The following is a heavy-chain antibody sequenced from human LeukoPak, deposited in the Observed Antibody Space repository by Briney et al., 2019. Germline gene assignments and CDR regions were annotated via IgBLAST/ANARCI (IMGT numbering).Heavy chain of an antibody. Sequence: GGSLKLSCAASGFTFSGSAMHWVRQASGKGLEWVGRIRSKANSYATAYAASVKGRFTISRDDSKNTAYLQMNSLKTEDTAVYYCTTDYDFWSGYVDYWGQGTLVTVSS. D-gene: IGHD3-3*01. J-gene: IGHJ4*02. CDR2: IRSKANSYAT. CDR3: TTDYDFWSGYVDY. V-gene: IGHV3-73*01. CDR1: GFTFSGSA.